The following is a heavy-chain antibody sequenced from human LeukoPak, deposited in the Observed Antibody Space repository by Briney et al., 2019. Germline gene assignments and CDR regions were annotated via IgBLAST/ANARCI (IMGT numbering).Heavy chain of an antibody. CDR3: ARQAVARPFDL. CDR2: ISSSSAYI. V-gene: IGHV3-21*06. Sequence: GGSLRLSFVASGFIFSDYSMDWVRQAPGKGLEWVSSISSSSAYIFYSDSVKGRFTISRDNAQSSLYLQMNSLRAEDTAVYYCARQAVARPFDLWGQGTMVAVSS. CDR1: GFIFSDYS. J-gene: IGHJ3*01.